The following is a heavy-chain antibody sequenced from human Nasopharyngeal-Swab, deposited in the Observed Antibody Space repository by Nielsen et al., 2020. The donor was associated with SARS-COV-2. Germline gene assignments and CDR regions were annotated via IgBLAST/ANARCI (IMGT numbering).Heavy chain of an antibody. CDR3: ARATMIVVVIGAFDI. D-gene: IGHD3-22*01. CDR2: IYYIGST. J-gene: IGHJ3*02. V-gene: IGHV4-31*02. Sequence: WIRQPPGKGLEWIGYIYYIGSTYYNPSLKSRVTISVDTSKNQFSLKLSSVTAADTAVYYCARATMIVVVIGAFDIWGQGTMVTVSS.